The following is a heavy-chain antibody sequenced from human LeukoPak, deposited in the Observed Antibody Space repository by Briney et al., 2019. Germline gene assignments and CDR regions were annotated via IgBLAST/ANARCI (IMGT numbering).Heavy chain of an antibody. CDR2: IKQDGSEK. CDR1: GFTFRSYW. CDR3: ARRYFDWFLGAGGSLDV. Sequence: GGSLRLSCAGSGFTFRSYWMHWVRQAPGKGLEWVANIKQDGSEKYYVDSVKGRFTISRDNANDSVYLQMNSLRAEDTAVYYCARRYFDWFLGAGGSLDVWGQGTMVTVSS. D-gene: IGHD3-9*01. J-gene: IGHJ3*01. V-gene: IGHV3-7*01.